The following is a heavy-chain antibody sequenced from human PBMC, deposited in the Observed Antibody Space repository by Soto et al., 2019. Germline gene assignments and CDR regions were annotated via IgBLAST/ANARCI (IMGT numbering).Heavy chain of an antibody. CDR2: INGDGSRI. J-gene: IGHJ5*02. CDR1: GFTFSGFW. V-gene: IGHV3-74*01. Sequence: GGSLRLSCAASGFTFSGFWMFWVRQVPGNGPVWVSRINGDGSRIDYADSVKGRFTVSRDNAKNTMYLQMDSLRDADSALYYCARDPRNKGLXPWGQGILVSV. CDR3: ARDPRNKGLXP.